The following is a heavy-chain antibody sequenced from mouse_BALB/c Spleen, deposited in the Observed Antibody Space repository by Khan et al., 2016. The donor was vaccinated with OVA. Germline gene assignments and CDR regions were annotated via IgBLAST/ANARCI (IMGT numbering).Heavy chain of an antibody. D-gene: IGHD2-1*01. CDR3: ASDGNYLDY. CDR2: IYYSGTV. V-gene: IGHV3-1*02. J-gene: IGHJ4*01. CDR1: GYSITSGYS. Sequence: EVKLLESGPDLVKPSQLLSLTCTVTGYSITSGYSWHWIRQFPGNKLEWMGYIYYSGTVNYNPSLNSRISITRDTSKKQFFLQLNSVTTEETVTHDGASDGNYLDYWGRGTSVAVSS.